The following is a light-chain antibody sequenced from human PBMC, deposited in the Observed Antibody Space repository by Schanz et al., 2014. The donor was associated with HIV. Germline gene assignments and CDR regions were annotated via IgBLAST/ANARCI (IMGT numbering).Light chain of an antibody. Sequence: IQLTQSPSPVSTSVGDRVTITCRASQTIGRLLAWYQQKPGRAPKLLIYQASTLETGVPSRFSGSGSGTSFTLTITSLQPDDFATYYCQQCVTYPYTFGQGTKLEIK. CDR3: QQCVTYPYT. CDR1: QTIGRL. CDR2: QAS. V-gene: IGKV1-5*03. J-gene: IGKJ2*01.